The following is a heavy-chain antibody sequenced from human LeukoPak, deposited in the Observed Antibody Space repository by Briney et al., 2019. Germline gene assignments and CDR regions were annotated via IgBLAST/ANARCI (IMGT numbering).Heavy chain of an antibody. CDR1: GGSFSGYY. D-gene: IGHD3-22*01. CDR3: ARGRLGYYDSSGYYLPGYYYYGMDV. V-gene: IGHV4-34*01. Sequence: PSETLSLTCAVYGGSFSGYYWSWIRQPPGKGLEWIGEINHSGSTNYNPSPKSRVTISVDTSKNQFSLKLSSVTAADTAVYYCARGRLGYYDSSGYYLPGYYYYGMDVWGQGTTVTVSS. J-gene: IGHJ6*02. CDR2: INHSGST.